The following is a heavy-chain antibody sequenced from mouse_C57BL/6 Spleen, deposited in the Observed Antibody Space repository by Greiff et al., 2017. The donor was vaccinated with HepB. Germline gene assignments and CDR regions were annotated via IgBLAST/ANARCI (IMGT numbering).Heavy chain of an antibody. CDR3: ARDGYYAMDY. J-gene: IGHJ4*01. CDR2: IHPNSGST. CDR1: GYTFTSYW. Sequence: VQLQQPGAELVKPGASVKLSCKASGYTFTSYWMHWVKQRPGQGLEWIGMIHPNSGSTNYNEKFNSKATLTVDKSSSTAYMQLSSLTSEDSAVYYCARDGYYAMDYWGQGTSVTVSS. D-gene: IGHD2-3*01. V-gene: IGHV1-64*01.